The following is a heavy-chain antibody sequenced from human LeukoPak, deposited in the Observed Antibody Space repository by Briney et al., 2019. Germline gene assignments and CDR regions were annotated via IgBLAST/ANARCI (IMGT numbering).Heavy chain of an antibody. D-gene: IGHD6-19*01. J-gene: IGHJ3*02. V-gene: IGHV5-51*01. CDR3: ARQVPGIAVAGKNDAFDI. CDR1: RYSFTSYW. Sequence: GESLKISCKGSRYSFTSYWIGWVRQMPGKGLEWMGIIYPGDSDTRYSPSFQGQVTISADKSISTAYLQWSSLKASDTAMYYCARQVPGIAVAGKNDAFDIWGQGTMVTVSS. CDR2: IYPGDSDT.